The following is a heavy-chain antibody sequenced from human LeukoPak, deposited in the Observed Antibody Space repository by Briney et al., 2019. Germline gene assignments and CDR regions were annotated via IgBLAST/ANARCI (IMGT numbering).Heavy chain of an antibody. D-gene: IGHD3-10*01. J-gene: IGHJ4*02. Sequence: GGSLRLSCAASGFTFSSYGMSWVRQAPGKGLEWVSAISGSGGSTYYADSVKGRFTISRDNSKNTLYLQMNSLRAEDTAVYYCAKHYYGSGSSKCFFDYWGQGTLVTVSS. V-gene: IGHV3-23*01. CDR1: GFTFSSYG. CDR3: AKHYYGSGSSKCFFDY. CDR2: ISGSGGST.